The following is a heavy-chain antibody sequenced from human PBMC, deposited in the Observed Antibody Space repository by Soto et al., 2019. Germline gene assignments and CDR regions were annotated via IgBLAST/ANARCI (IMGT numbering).Heavy chain of an antibody. V-gene: IGHV4-39*01. D-gene: IGHD6-13*01. CDR2: IYYSGST. CDR1: GGSISSSSYY. Sequence: QLQLQESGPGLVKPSETLSLTCTVSGGSISSSSYYWGWIRQPPGKGLEWIGSIYYSGSTYYNPSLTSRVTXSXDXXKNQFSLKLSSVTAADTAVYYCARHQSHSSSYVDPWGQGTLVTVSS. J-gene: IGHJ5*02. CDR3: ARHQSHSSSYVDP.